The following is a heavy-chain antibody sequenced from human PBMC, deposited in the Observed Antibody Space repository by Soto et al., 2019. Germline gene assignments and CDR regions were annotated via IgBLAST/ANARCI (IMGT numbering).Heavy chain of an antibody. D-gene: IGHD1-26*01. CDR2: INHSGST. V-gene: IGHV4-34*01. CDR1: GGSFSGYY. J-gene: IGHJ3*02. CDR3: ARAYSGIYEGAFDI. Sequence: PSETLSLTCAVYGGSFSGYYWSWIRQPPGKGLEWIGEINHSGSTNYNPSLKSRVTISVDTSKNQFSLKLSSVTAADTAVYYCARAYSGIYEGAFDIRGKGTMVTVSS.